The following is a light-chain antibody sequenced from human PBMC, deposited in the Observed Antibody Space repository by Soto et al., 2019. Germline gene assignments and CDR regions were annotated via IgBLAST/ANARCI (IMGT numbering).Light chain of an antibody. Sequence: QSALTQPASVSGSPGQSITISCTGTSSDVGGYNYVSWYQRHPGKAPKLMIYDVSNRPSGVSNRFSGSKSGNTASLTISGLQAGEEADYYCISYTGSSTLGVFGGGTQLTVL. CDR1: SSDVGGYNY. CDR3: ISYTGSSTLGV. V-gene: IGLV2-14*01. J-gene: IGLJ2*01. CDR2: DVS.